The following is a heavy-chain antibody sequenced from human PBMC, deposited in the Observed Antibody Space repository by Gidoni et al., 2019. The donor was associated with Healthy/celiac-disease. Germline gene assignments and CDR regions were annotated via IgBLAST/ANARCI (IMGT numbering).Heavy chain of an antibody. Sequence: EVQLLESGGGLVQPGGSLRLSCAASGFTFSSYAMSWVRQAPGKGLGWFSAISGSGGSTYYADAVKGRFTISRDNTKNTLYLQMNSLRAEDTAVYYCAKDTRIAAAGPGYYYYGMDVWGQGTTVTVSS. V-gene: IGHV3-23*01. CDR3: AKDTRIAAAGPGYYYYGMDV. CDR2: ISGSGGST. D-gene: IGHD6-13*01. J-gene: IGHJ6*02. CDR1: GFTFSSYA.